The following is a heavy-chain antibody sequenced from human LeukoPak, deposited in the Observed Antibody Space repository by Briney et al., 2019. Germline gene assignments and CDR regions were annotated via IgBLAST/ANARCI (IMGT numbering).Heavy chain of an antibody. Sequence: GGSLRLSCAASGFTFNNYAIHWVRQAPGKGLEWVAVISYDGGNKYYADSVKGRFTISRDNFKNTVYLQMNSLRAEDTAVYYCARAGGGPTTLYWYFDLWGRGTLVTVSS. J-gene: IGHJ2*01. V-gene: IGHV3-30*04. CDR3: ARAGGGPTTLYWYFDL. D-gene: IGHD1-7*01. CDR1: GFTFNNYA. CDR2: ISYDGGNK.